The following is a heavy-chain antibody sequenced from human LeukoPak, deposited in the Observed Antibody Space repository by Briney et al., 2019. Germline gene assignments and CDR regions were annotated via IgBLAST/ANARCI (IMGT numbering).Heavy chain of an antibody. CDR2: IQKDGGSK. Sequence: GGSLRLSCAASGFTFSNYVMNWVRQAPGKGLEWVTFIQKDGGSKFYADSVKGRFTISRDNSKNTLYLQMNSLRAEDTAVYYCAKSEDIVVVPAAMEALEDYWGQGTLVTVSS. CDR1: GFTFSNYV. D-gene: IGHD2-2*01. V-gene: IGHV3-30*02. CDR3: AKSEDIVVVPAAMEALEDY. J-gene: IGHJ4*02.